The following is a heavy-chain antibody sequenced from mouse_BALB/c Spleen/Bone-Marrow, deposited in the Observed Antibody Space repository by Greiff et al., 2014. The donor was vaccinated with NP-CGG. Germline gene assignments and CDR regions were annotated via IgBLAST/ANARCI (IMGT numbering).Heavy chain of an antibody. CDR2: ISDGSSTI. Sequence: EVQGVESGGGLVQPGGSRKLSCAASGFTFSSFGVHWVRKAPEKGLEWVAYISDGSSTIYYADTVKGRFTIFRGNPKNTLFLQMTSLRSEDTAMYYCARLDVGGYWGQGTTLTVSS. J-gene: IGHJ2*01. CDR1: GFTFSSFG. CDR3: ARLDVGGY. V-gene: IGHV5-17*02.